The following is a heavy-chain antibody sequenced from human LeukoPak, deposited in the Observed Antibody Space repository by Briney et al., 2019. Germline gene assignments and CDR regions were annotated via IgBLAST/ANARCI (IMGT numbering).Heavy chain of an antibody. CDR1: GFTFSSYG. J-gene: IGHJ4*02. Sequence: GGSLRLSYAASGFTFSSYGMHWVRQAPGKGLEWVAVIWYDGSNKYYADSVKGRFTIPRDNSKNTLYLQMNSLRAEDTAVYYCARDLHYYDSSGEGTFDYWGQGTLVTVSS. D-gene: IGHD3-22*01. V-gene: IGHV3-33*01. CDR3: ARDLHYYDSSGEGTFDY. CDR2: IWYDGSNK.